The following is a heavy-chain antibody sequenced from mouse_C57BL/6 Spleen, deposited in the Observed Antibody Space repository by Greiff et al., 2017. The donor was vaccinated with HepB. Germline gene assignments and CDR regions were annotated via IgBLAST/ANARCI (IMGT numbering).Heavy chain of an antibody. CDR3: ARSGGYDEAWFAY. Sequence: QVQLQQSGAELARPGASVKMSCKASGYTFTSYTMHWVKQRPGQGLEWIGYINPSSGYTKYNQKFKDKATLTADKSSSTAYMQLSSLTSEDSAVYYSARSGGYDEAWFAYWGQGTLVTVSA. D-gene: IGHD2-2*01. J-gene: IGHJ3*01. V-gene: IGHV1-4*01. CDR2: INPSSGYT. CDR1: GYTFTSYT.